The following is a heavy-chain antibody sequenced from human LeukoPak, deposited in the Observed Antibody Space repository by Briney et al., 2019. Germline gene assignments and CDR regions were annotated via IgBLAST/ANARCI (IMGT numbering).Heavy chain of an antibody. CDR1: GYTFTSYA. CDR2: INTNTGNP. J-gene: IGHJ3*02. D-gene: IGHD3-10*01. Sequence: ASVKVSCKASGYTFTSYAMNWVRQAPGQGLEWMGWINTNTGNPTYAQGFTGRFVFSLDTSVSTAYLQISSLKAEDTAVYYCARVRIESWFGELMGPKKNAFDIWGQGTMVTVSS. V-gene: IGHV7-4-1*02. CDR3: ARVRIESWFGELMGPKKNAFDI.